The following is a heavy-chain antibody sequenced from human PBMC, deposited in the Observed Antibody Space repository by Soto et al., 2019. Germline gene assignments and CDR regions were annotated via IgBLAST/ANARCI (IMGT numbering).Heavy chain of an antibody. CDR1: GFTFSSYA. CDR2: ISYDGSNK. CDR3: ARDGTIVVVPAAGGMDV. V-gene: IGHV3-30-3*01. Sequence: GGSLRLSCAASGFTFSSYAMHWVRQAPGKGLEWVAVISYDGSNKYYADSVKGRFTISRDNSKNTLYLQMNSLRAEDTAVYYCARDGTIVVVPAAGGMDVWGQGTTVTVSS. D-gene: IGHD2-2*01. J-gene: IGHJ6*02.